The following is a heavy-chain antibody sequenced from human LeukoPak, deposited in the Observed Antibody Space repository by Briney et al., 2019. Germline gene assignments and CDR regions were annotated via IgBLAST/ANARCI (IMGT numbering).Heavy chain of an antibody. D-gene: IGHD4-17*01. J-gene: IGHJ2*01. V-gene: IGHV3-23*01. CDR1: GFTFSSYA. CDR2: ISGSGGST. Sequence: GGSLRLSCAASGFTFSSYAMSWVRQAPGKGLEWVSAISGSGGSTYYADSVKGRFTISRDNSKNILYLQMNSLRAEDTAVYYCAKGSYGDSPYWYFNLWGRGTLVTVSS. CDR3: AKGSYGDSPYWYFNL.